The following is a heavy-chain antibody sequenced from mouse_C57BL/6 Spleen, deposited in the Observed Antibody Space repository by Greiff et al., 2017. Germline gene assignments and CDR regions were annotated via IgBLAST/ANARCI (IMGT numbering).Heavy chain of an antibody. CDR2: IYPGDGDT. V-gene: IGHV1-82*01. D-gene: IGHD2-12*01. CDR3: ARLRPFAY. CDR1: GYAFSSSR. Sequence: QVQLQQSGPELVKPGASVKISCKASGYAFSSSRMNWVKQRPGKGLEWIGRIYPGDGDTNYNGKFKGKATLTADKSSSTSYMQLSSLASEDSAVYFCARLRPFAYWGQGTLVTVSA. J-gene: IGHJ3*01.